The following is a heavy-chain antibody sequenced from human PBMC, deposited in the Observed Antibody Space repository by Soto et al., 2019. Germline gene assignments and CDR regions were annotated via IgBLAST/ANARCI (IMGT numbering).Heavy chain of an antibody. J-gene: IGHJ4*02. CDR2: MSYDGSAK. Sequence: QVQLVESGGGVVQPGRSLRLSCEGSGFIFSNNGMHWVRQAPGKGLEWVAFMSYDGSAKFLADSVKGRFTISRDNSKITLFLHMSSLRAEDTAMYYCAIVRVADSPLDHWGQGTLVTVSS. D-gene: IGHD3-10*02. CDR1: GFIFSNNG. V-gene: IGHV3-30*03. CDR3: AIVRVADSPLDH.